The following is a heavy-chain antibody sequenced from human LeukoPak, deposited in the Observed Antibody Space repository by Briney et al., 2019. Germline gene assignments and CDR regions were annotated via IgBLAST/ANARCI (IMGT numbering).Heavy chain of an antibody. CDR1: GGTFSSYA. V-gene: IGHV1-69*13. J-gene: IGHJ3*02. D-gene: IGHD2-15*01. CDR2: IIPIFGTA. Sequence: SVKVSCKASGGTFSSYAISWVRQAPGQGLEWMGGIIPIFGTANYAQKFQGRVTITADESTSTAYMELSSLRSEDTAVYYCARDIVVVVAATHARAFDIWGQGTMVTVSS. CDR3: ARDIVVVVAATHARAFDI.